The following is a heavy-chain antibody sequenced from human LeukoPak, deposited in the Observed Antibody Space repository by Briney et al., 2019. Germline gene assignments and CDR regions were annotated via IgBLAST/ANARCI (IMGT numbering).Heavy chain of an antibody. CDR1: GFTFSSYA. CDR2: ISYDGSNK. V-gene: IGHV3-30-3*01. D-gene: IGHD5-18*01. CDR3: ARSWIQLWLFDY. J-gene: IGHJ4*02. Sequence: GGSLRLSCAASGFTFSSYAMHWVRQAPGKGLEWVAVISYDGSNKYYADSVKGRFTISRDNSKNTLYLQMNSLRAEDTAVYYCARSWIQLWLFDYWGQGTLVTVSS.